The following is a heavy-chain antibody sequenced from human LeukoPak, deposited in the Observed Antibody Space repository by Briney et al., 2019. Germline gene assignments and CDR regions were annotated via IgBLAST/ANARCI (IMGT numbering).Heavy chain of an antibody. CDR3: ARDNGGWFDS. J-gene: IGHJ5*01. CDR1: EFIFSDYW. D-gene: IGHD3-10*01. CDR2: IKQGGTEE. Sequence: PGESRRLSCVASEFIFSDYWMSWVRQAPGKGLEWVANIKQGGTEEKYVGSVKGRFAISRDDAKSTLYLQMDSLSGDDTAVYYCARDNGGWFDSWGRGTLVTVSS. V-gene: IGHV3-7*03.